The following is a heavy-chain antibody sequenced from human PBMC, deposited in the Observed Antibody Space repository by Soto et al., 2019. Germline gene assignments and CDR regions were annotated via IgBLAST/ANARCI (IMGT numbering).Heavy chain of an antibody. V-gene: IGHV3-30*18. CDR2: VASDGSYQ. J-gene: IGHJ5*02. Sequence: QVRLVESGGGVVQPGSSLRLSCAASGFSISSYGMHWVRQTPGKGLQWVAVVASDGSYQHYADSVKGRFTISRDISKNTLFLEMDSLKPEDTAVYYCAKDHVNSGPSPDWFDPWSQGTLVTVSS. CDR3: AKDHVNSGPSPDWFDP. CDR1: GFSISSYG. D-gene: IGHD6-19*01.